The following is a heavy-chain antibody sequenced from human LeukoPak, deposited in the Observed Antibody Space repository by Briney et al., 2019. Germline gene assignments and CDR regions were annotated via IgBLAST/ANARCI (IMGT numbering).Heavy chain of an antibody. V-gene: IGHV2-5*02. CDR1: GFSLNTYGVG. CDR3: AHRQIFGVNSVVGWFDP. D-gene: IGHD3-3*01. CDR2: IFWDDDK. J-gene: IGHJ5*02. Sequence: SGPTLVNPTQTLTLTCTFSGFSLNTYGVGVGWIRQPPGKALEWLALIFWDDDKRYSPSLKSRLTITKGTSKNQVVLTMTNMDPVDTATYYCAHRQIFGVNSVVGWFDPWGQGTLVTVSS.